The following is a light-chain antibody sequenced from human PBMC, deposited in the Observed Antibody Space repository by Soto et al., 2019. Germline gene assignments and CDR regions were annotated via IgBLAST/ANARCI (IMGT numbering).Light chain of an antibody. J-gene: IGLJ2*01. CDR2: EVS. CDR3: SSYTSSSTSLV. Sequence: QSALTQPASVSGSPGQSITISCTGTSSDVGGYNYVSWYQQHPGKAPKLMIYEVSNRPSGVSNRFSGSKSGNTASLTISGLQAEDEADYYCSSYTSSSTSLVFGGGTQLTVL. CDR1: SSDVGGYNY. V-gene: IGLV2-14*01.